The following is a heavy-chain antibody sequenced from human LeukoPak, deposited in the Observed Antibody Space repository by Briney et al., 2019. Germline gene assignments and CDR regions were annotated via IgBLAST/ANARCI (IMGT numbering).Heavy chain of an antibody. D-gene: IGHD6-13*01. CDR1: GGSISSGDYY. CDR2: IYYSGST. Sequence: SETPSLTCTVSGGSISSGDYYWSWIRQPPGKGLEWIGYIYYSGSTYYNPSLKSRVTISVDTSKNQFSLKLSSVTAADTAVYYCARIGSSSWSNWFDPWGQGTLVTVSS. CDR3: ARIGSSSWSNWFDP. J-gene: IGHJ5*02. V-gene: IGHV4-30-4*01.